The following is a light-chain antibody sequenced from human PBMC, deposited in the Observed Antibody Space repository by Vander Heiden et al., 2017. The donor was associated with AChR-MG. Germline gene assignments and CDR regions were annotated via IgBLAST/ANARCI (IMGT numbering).Light chain of an antibody. J-gene: IGKJ3*01. CDR2: NAS. CDR1: QDIRNF. CDR3: QQYDHLQIT. V-gene: IGKV1-33*01. Sequence: DIQMMQSPSSLSASVGDRVTITCRASQDIRNFLNWYHQRPGKAPNLLIYNASYLQTGVPSRFSGSGSEADYTFTISSLQPEDIGTYYCQQYDHLQITFGPGTKVVVK.